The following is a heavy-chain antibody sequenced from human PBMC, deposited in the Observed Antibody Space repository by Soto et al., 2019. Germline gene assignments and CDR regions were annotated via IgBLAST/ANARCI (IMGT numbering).Heavy chain of an antibody. J-gene: IGHJ1*01. CDR3: VKASTVTGVGGYR. CDR2: ISSNGRNT. Sequence: PGGSLRLSCAASGFAFSSYWMQWVRQAPGKGPVWVSRISSNGRNTTYADFVKGRFTISRDSAANTLHLQMSSLTDADTAVYYCVKASTVTGVGGYRWGQGTLVTVSS. V-gene: IGHV3-74*01. CDR1: GFAFSSYW. D-gene: IGHD6-19*01.